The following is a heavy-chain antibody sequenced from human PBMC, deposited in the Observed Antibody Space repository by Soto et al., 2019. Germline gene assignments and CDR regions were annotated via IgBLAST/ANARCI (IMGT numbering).Heavy chain of an antibody. V-gene: IGHV1-18*01. J-gene: IGHJ4*02. CDR1: GYAFTTYG. CDR2: ISDHNGNT. CDR3: ARGRYGDY. D-gene: IGHD1-1*01. Sequence: QVHLVQSGAEVKKPGASVKVSCKGSGYAFTTYGITWVRQAPGQGLEWRRWISDHNGNTNYAQKLQGRVTVTRDTSTSTAYMELRSLRSDDTAVYYCARGRYGDYWGQGALVTVSS.